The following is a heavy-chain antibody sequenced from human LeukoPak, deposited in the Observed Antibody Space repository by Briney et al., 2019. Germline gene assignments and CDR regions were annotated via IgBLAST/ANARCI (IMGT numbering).Heavy chain of an antibody. CDR1: GFTFSSFD. D-gene: IGHD3-22*01. Sequence: PGGSLRLSCAASGFTFSSFDMNWVRQAPGKGLEWVSSISSLGTYTYYADSLKGRFTISRDNAKNSLYLQINSLTAEDTAIYYCARDRYYDTCGHFYYWGQGTLVTVSS. J-gene: IGHJ4*02. CDR3: ARDRYYDTCGHFYY. V-gene: IGHV3-21*01. CDR2: ISSLGTYT.